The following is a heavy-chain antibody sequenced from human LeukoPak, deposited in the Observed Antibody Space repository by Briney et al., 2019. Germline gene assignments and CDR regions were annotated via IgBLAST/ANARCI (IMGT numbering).Heavy chain of an antibody. CDR1: GFTFDDYT. CDR2: ISWDGGST. CDR3: AKQLHTAMVTDYYYYGMDV. D-gene: IGHD5-18*01. V-gene: IGHV3-43*01. J-gene: IGHJ6*02. Sequence: GGSLRLSCAASGFTFDDYTMHWVRQAPGKGLEWVSLISWDGGSTYYADSVKGRFTISRDNSKNSLYLQMNSLRTEDTALYYCAKQLHTAMVTDYYYYGMDVWGQGTTVTVSS.